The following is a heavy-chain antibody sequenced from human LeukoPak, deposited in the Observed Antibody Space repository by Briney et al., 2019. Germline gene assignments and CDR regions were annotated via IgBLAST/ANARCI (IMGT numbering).Heavy chain of an antibody. CDR3: ARAWDGLDY. D-gene: IGHD1-26*01. CDR1: GGSMNNFY. Sequence: SETLSLTCTVSGGSMNNFYWNWIRLPPGKGLEWIGSIYYSGTTNYNPSLKSRVTISVDTSNNQFSLKLSSVTAADTAVYYCARAWDGLDYWGQGTLVTVSS. CDR2: IYYSGTT. J-gene: IGHJ4*02. V-gene: IGHV4-59*01.